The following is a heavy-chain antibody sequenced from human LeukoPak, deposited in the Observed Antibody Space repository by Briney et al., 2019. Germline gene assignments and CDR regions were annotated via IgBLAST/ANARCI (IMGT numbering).Heavy chain of an antibody. CDR3: SKLSSAGVLIVVGGGIDY. CDR2: ISGRGGST. J-gene: IGHJ4*02. V-gene: IGHV3-23*01. CDR1: GFTFSSYA. Sequence: GGSLRLSCAASGFTFSSYAMSWVRQAPGKGLEWVSAISGRGGSTYYADSVKGRFTISRDNSKNTLYLQMNSLRAEDTAVYSCSKLSSAGVLIVVGGGIDYWGQGTLVTVSS. D-gene: IGHD2-21*01.